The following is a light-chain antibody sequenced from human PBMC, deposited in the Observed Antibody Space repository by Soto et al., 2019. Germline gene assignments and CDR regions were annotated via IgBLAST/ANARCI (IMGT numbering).Light chain of an antibody. CDR2: DAS. V-gene: IGKV3-15*01. J-gene: IGKJ1*01. Sequence: EIVLTQSPGTLSLSPGERATLSCRSSQSVSSSYLAWYQQKPGQAPRLLIYDASTRATGIPARFSGSGSGTEFTLTISSLQSEDFAVYYCQQSNNWPWTFGQGTRWIS. CDR1: QSVSSSY. CDR3: QQSNNWPWT.